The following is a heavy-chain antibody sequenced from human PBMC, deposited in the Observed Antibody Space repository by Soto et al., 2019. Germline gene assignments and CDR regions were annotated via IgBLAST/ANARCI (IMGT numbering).Heavy chain of an antibody. J-gene: IGHJ5*02. D-gene: IGHD3-10*01. CDR2: INTDGSNT. CDR3: ARDRPDYYGSGSYFWFDP. Sequence: PGGSLRLSCAASGLTFNRYWMHWVRHAPGKGLVWVSHINTDGSNTNYADSVKGRFTISRDNAKNSLYPQMNSLRDEDTAVYYCARDRPDYYGSGSYFWFDPWGQGTLVTVSS. V-gene: IGHV3-48*02. CDR1: GLTFNRYW.